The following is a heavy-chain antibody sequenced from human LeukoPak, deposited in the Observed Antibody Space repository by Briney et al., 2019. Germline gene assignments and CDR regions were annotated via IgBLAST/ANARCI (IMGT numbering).Heavy chain of an antibody. Sequence: PGGSLRLSCAASGFTFSSYDMNWVRQAPGKGLEWVSAISNNGGYTYYADSVQGRFTISRDNSKSTLCLQMSSLRAEDTAVYYCAKQLGYCSDGSCYFPYWGQGTLVTVSS. CDR3: AKQLGYCSDGSCYFPY. J-gene: IGHJ4*02. CDR1: GFTFSSYD. CDR2: ISNNGGYT. D-gene: IGHD2-15*01. V-gene: IGHV3-23*01.